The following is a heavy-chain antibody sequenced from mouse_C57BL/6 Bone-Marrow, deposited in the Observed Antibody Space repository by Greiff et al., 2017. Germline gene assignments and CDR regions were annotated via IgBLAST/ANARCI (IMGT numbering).Heavy chain of an antibody. V-gene: IGHV1-76*01. CDR2: IYPGSGNT. Sequence: QVQLKESGAELVRPGASVKLSCKASGYTFTDYYINWVKQRPGQGLEWIARIYPGSGNTYYNEKFKGKATLTAEKSSSTAYMQLSSLTSEDAAVYFCARHGYYIGDFDYWGQGTTLTVSS. CDR1: GYTFTDYY. CDR3: ARHGYYIGDFDY. J-gene: IGHJ2*01. D-gene: IGHD2-3*01.